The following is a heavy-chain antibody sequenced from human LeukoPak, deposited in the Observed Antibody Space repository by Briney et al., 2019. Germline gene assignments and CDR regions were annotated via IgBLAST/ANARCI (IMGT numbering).Heavy chain of an antibody. D-gene: IGHD3-10*01. CDR1: GFTFSSYG. J-gene: IGHJ4*02. Sequence: GGSQRLSCAASGFTFSSYGMHWVRQAPGKGLEWVAVIWYDGSNKYYADSVKGRFTISRDNSKNTLFLQMDNLRPEDTAVYYCAGEFYGSGSYYEGIDYWGQGTLVTVSS. V-gene: IGHV3-33*01. CDR3: AGEFYGSGSYYEGIDY. CDR2: IWYDGSNK.